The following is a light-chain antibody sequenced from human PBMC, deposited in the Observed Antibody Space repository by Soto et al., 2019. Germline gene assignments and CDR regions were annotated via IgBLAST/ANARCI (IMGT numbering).Light chain of an antibody. V-gene: IGLV2-14*01. CDR1: SSDVGGYNY. Sequence: QSVLTQPASVSWSPGQSITLSCPGTSSDVGGYNYVSWYQQHPGKAPKLMIYDVSNRPSGVSNRFSGSKSGNTASLTISGLQAEDEADYYCSSYTSSSTLNVFGTGTKVTVL. J-gene: IGLJ1*01. CDR3: SSYTSSSTLNV. CDR2: DVS.